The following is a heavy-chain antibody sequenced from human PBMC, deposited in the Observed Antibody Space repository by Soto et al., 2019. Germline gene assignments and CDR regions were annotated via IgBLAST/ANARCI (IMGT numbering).Heavy chain of an antibody. CDR1: GFSFKTYW. CDR3: VRDTSPRRADS. J-gene: IGHJ4*02. CDR2: IKQDGSEI. Sequence: EVQLVESGGGVVQPGGSLRLACAASGFSFKTYWMSWVRQAPGKGLEWVANIKQDGSEIHYLDSVKGRFTVSRDNAKNSLYLQMNSLRAEDTAVYYCVRDTSPRRADSGGQGPMVTVSS. D-gene: IGHD2-2*01. V-gene: IGHV3-7*01.